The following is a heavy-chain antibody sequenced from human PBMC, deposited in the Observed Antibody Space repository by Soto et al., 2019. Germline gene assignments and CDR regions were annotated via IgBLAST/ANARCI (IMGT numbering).Heavy chain of an antibody. CDR3: ARGIQYRYAMDV. D-gene: IGHD4-4*01. CDR1: GFTFTNYW. CDR2: IIGDGSNA. Sequence: EVQLVESGGSLVQPGGSLRLSCAAAGFTFTNYWMHWVRHAPGKGLVWVSRIIGDGSNAFYADSVKGRFTTSRDTTKNTVYLQMNSPRAEDTAIYYCARGIQYRYAMDVWGQGTTVTVSS. V-gene: IGHV3-74*01. J-gene: IGHJ6*02.